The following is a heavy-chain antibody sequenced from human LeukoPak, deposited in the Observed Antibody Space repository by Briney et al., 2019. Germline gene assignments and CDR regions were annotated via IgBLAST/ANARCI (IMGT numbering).Heavy chain of an antibody. CDR1: GGSITNTNYY. CDR3: ARATDYSGSYWAFDY. J-gene: IGHJ4*02. Sequence: SETLSLTCTVSGGSITNTNYYWAWIRQPPGEGLEWIGSVYHSGITYYTPSLKSRVSISVDTSKNQFSLKLTSVTAADTAVYYCARATDYSGSYWAFDYWGQGTLVTVSS. CDR2: VYHSGIT. V-gene: IGHV4-39*07. D-gene: IGHD1-26*01.